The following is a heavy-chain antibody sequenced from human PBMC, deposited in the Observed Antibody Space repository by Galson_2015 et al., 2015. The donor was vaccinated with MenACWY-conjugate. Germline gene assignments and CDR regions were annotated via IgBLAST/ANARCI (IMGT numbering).Heavy chain of an antibody. CDR2: SRNKASSYST. V-gene: IGHV3-72*01. CDR3: TRGHAATRYFDS. Sequence: SLRLSCAGSGFTFSDRYMDWLRQAPGKGLEWVARSRNKASSYSTEYAASVKGRFTVSRDESGNTLYLEMSGLKSEDTAVYFCTRGHAATRYFDSWGQGTLVTVSS. J-gene: IGHJ4*02. D-gene: IGHD1-1*01. CDR1: GFTFSDRY.